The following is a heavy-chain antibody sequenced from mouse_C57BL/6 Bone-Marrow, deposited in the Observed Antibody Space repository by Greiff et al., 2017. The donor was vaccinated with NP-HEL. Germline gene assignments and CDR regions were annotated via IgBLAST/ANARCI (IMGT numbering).Heavy chain of an antibody. D-gene: IGHD2-4*01. V-gene: IGHV2-2*01. CDR3: ARRRLRRGPSWFAY. CDR2: IWSGGST. Sequence: QVQLQQSGPGLVQPSQSLSITCTVSGFSLTSYGVHWVRQSPGKGLEWLGVIWSGGSTDSNAAFISRLSISKDNSKSQVFFKMNSLQADDTAIYYCARRRLRRGPSWFAYWGQGTLVTVSA. CDR1: GFSLTSYG. J-gene: IGHJ3*01.